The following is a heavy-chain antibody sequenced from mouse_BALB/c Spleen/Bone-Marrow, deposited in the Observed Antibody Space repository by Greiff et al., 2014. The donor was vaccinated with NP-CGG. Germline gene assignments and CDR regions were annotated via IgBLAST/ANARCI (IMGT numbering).Heavy chain of an antibody. CDR3: ARQGDYGSSWFAY. Sequence: DVKLVESGGGLVQPGESLKLSCESNEYEFPSHDMSWVRKTPEKRLELVAAINSDGSSTFYPDTMERRFIISRDNTKKTLYLQMSSLRSEDTALYYCARQGDYGSSWFAYWGQGTLVTVSA. J-gene: IGHJ3*01. CDR1: EYEFPSHD. V-gene: IGHV5-2*01. D-gene: IGHD1-1*01. CDR2: INSDGSST.